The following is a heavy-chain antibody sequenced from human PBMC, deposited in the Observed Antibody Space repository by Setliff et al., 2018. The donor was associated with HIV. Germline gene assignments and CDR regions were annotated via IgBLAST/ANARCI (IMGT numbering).Heavy chain of an antibody. D-gene: IGHD2-2*01. CDR3: ATPLSITSGSAFDN. Sequence: GESLKISCKGSGYSFISYWIGWVRQMPGKGLEWMGIIYTGDSNTKYSPSVQGQVTLAVDKSISPAYLQWSILKASDPAMYYCATPLSITSGSAFDNWGQGTLVTVS. V-gene: IGHV5-51*01. CDR1: GYSFISYW. CDR2: IYTGDSNT. J-gene: IGHJ4*02.